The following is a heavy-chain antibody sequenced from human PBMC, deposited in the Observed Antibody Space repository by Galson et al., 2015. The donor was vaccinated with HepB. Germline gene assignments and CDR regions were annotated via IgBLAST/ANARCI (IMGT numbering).Heavy chain of an antibody. Sequence: SVKVSCKASGYTFTGYYVHWVRQAPGQGLEWMGWINPNSGGTNYAQKFQGWVTMTRDTSISTAYMELSSLRSEDTAVYYCARGKGFEYSTWRQDWFDPWGQGTLVTVSS. D-gene: IGHD6-6*01. CDR2: INPNSGGT. CDR3: ARGKGFEYSTWRQDWFDP. V-gene: IGHV1-2*04. J-gene: IGHJ5*02. CDR1: GYTFTGYY.